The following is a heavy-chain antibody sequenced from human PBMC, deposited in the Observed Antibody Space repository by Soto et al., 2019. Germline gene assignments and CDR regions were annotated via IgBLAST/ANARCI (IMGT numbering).Heavy chain of an antibody. Sequence: EVQLLESGGGLVQPGGSLRLSCAASGFTFSSYAMSWVRQAPGKGLEWVSAISGSGGSTYYADSVKGRFTISRDNSKNTLYLQMNSLRAEDTAVYYGAKWGGFWSCYFWFDTWGQGTLVTVSS. D-gene: IGHD3-3*01. J-gene: IGHJ5*02. CDR1: GFTFSSYA. CDR3: AKWGGFWSCYFWFDT. CDR2: ISGSGGST. V-gene: IGHV3-23*01.